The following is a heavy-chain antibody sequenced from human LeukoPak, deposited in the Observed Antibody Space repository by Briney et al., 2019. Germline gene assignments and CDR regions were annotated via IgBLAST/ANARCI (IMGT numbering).Heavy chain of an antibody. Sequence: PGGSLRLSCAASGFTISSYGMHWVRQAPGKGLEWVAVISYDGSNKYYADSVKGRFTISRDNSKNTLYLQMNSLRAEDTAVYYCAKDDGYYDSSGYPDYWGQGTLVTVSS. J-gene: IGHJ4*02. CDR3: AKDDGYYDSSGYPDY. D-gene: IGHD3-22*01. CDR1: GFTISSYG. V-gene: IGHV3-30*18. CDR2: ISYDGSNK.